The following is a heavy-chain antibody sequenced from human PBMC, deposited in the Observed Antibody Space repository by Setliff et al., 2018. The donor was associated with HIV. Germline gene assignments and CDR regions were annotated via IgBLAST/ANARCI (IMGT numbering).Heavy chain of an antibody. J-gene: IGHJ4*02. V-gene: IGHV4-39*07. Sequence: SETLSLTCTVSGGSISSGSYYCSWIRQPAGKGLEWIGSIYHSGSTNHNPSLKSRVTISVDKSKNQFSLKLSSVTAADTAVYYCARGLTDTIFGVVTHYYFDYWGQGTLVTVS. CDR2: IYHSGST. CDR1: GGSISSGSYY. CDR3: ARGLTDTIFGVVTHYYFDY. D-gene: IGHD3-3*01.